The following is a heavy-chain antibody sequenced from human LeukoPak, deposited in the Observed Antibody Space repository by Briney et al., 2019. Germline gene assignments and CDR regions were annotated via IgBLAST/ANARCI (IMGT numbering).Heavy chain of an antibody. V-gene: IGHV4-61*02. D-gene: IGHD3-3*01. CDR3: ARGYDFWSGYRYFYYYYYMDV. Sequence: SETLSLTCTVSGGSISSGSYYWSWIRQPAGKGLEWIGRTYTSGSTNYNPSLKSRVTISVDTSKNQFSLKLSSVTAADTAVYYCARGYDFWSGYRYFYYYYYMDVWGKGTTVTVSS. J-gene: IGHJ6*03. CDR2: TYTSGST. CDR1: GGSISSGSYY.